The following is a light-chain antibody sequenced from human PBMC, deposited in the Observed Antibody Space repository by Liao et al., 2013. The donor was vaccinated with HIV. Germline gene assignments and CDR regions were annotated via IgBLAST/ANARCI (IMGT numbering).Light chain of an antibody. CDR3: QVWDSNGDHPYV. CDR1: NLGRKS. J-gene: IGLJ1*01. Sequence: TQSPSVSVSPGQTAIITCSGDNLGRKSLSWYQHKEGQSPSVVIYERTKRHSLMPERFSASISGDTATLTISRVEAGDEADYYCQVWDSNGDHPYVFGTGTTVTVL. CDR2: ERT. V-gene: IGLV3-21*01.